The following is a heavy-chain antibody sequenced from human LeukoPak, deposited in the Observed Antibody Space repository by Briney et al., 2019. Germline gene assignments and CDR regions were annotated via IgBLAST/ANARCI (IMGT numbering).Heavy chain of an antibody. CDR3: ARAGDQYCSSTSCYLFDY. Sequence: PSETLSLTCTVSGGSISSGGYYWSWIRQHPGKGLEWIGYIYYSGSTYYNPSLKSRVTISVDTSKNQFSLKLSSVTAADTAVYYCARAGDQYCSSTSCYLFDYWGQGTLVTVSS. D-gene: IGHD2-2*01. CDR1: GGSISSGGYY. J-gene: IGHJ4*02. V-gene: IGHV4-31*03. CDR2: IYYSGST.